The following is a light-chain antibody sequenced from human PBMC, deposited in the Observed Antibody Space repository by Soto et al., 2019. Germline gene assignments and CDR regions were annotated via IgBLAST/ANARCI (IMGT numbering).Light chain of an antibody. CDR1: QSISTW. Sequence: DIQMTQSPSTLSASVGDRVTITCRASQSISTWLAWYQQKPGKAPKLLIYDASSLQSGVASRFSGSGSGIEFTLTISSLQPDDFATYYCQQYNSFSGTFGQGTKLEIK. J-gene: IGKJ2*02. V-gene: IGKV1-5*01. CDR2: DAS. CDR3: QQYNSFSGT.